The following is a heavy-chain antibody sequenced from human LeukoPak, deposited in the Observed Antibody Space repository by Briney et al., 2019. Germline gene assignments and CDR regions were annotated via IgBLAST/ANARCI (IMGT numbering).Heavy chain of an antibody. CDR3: ARTQPGKGAFDL. CDR1: GFIFDDHG. Sequence: GGSLRLSCAASGFIFDDHGMHWVRQAPGKGLEWVSGISWSSGIIGYADSVKGRFTISRDNAKNSLDLQMNSLRAEDTAMYYCARTQPGKGAFDLWGQGTMVTVST. CDR2: ISWSSGII. J-gene: IGHJ3*01. D-gene: IGHD7-27*01. V-gene: IGHV3-9*01.